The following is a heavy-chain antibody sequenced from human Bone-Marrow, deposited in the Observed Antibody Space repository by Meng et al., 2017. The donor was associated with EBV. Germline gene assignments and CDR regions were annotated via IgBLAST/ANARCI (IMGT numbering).Heavy chain of an antibody. CDR1: GFTFAHAW. J-gene: IGHJ4*02. CDR2: IRDKTEGGTT. D-gene: IGHD3-10*01. CDR3: TTGLLQWFGEKHDY. Sequence: EVQLVESGGDLVMPGGSFRLSCAASGFTFAHAWMHWVRQAPGKGLEWVGRIRDKTEGGTTDYATPVAGRFTISRDDSKNTLYLQMNSLKTEDTAVYYCTTGLLQWFGEKHDYWGQGTLCTVSS. V-gene: IGHV3-15*01.